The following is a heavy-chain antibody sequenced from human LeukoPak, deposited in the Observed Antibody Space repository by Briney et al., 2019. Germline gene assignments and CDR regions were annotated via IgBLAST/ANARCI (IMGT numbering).Heavy chain of an antibody. CDR1: GFTFRDHY. J-gene: IGHJ4*02. CDR3: ASGGQWLNY. CDR2: TRHKAHTYTT. Sequence: TGGSLRLSCAASGFTFRDHYMGGGRQAPGKGGEWVGRTRHKAHTYTTEYAASVKGRFTISRDDSKNSLYLQMNSLKTEDTAVYYCASGGQWLNYWGQGTLVTVSS. V-gene: IGHV3-72*01. D-gene: IGHD6-19*01.